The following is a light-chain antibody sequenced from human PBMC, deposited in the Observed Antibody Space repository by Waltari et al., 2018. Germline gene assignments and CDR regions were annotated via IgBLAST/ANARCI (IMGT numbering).Light chain of an antibody. CDR3: QQCYHLPS. V-gene: IGKV4-1*01. Sequence: DIVMTQSPDSVAVSLGERATIHCRSSQNILSSSDNKNYLVWYQQKPGQPPKLLISWASTRESGVPDRFSCSGSGTDFTLTISSLQAEDVAVYYCQQCYHLPSFGGGTRVDIK. J-gene: IGKJ4*01. CDR2: WAS. CDR1: QNILSSSDNKNY.